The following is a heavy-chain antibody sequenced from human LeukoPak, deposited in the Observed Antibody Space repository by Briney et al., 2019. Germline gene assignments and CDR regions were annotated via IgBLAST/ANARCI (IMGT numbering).Heavy chain of an antibody. J-gene: IGHJ4*02. Sequence: SETLSLTCTVSGGSISSSSYYWGWIRQPPGKGLEWIGSIYYSGSTYYNPSLKSRVTISVDTSKNQFSLKLSSVTAADTAVYYCAVIAVAGSPADYWGQGTLVTVSS. V-gene: IGHV4-39*01. CDR2: IYYSGST. CDR1: GGSISSSSYY. D-gene: IGHD6-19*01. CDR3: AVIAVAGSPADY.